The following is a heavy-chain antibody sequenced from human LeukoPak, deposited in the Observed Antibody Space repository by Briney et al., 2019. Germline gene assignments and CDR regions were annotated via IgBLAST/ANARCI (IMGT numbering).Heavy chain of an antibody. CDR1: DEVITINNW. D-gene: IGHD1-26*01. CDR3: ARLRLSGGSFSVGWFYT. V-gene: IGHV4-4*02. J-gene: IGHJ5*02. CDR2: IFHRETT. Sequence: SGTLSLTCTVSDEVITINNWWSWVRQSPGEGLEWIDEIFHRETTRYKASLGSRVTMLLDKSKNQFSLRLNSVTAADTAVYFCARLRLSGGSFSVGWFYTWGQGIQVTVSS.